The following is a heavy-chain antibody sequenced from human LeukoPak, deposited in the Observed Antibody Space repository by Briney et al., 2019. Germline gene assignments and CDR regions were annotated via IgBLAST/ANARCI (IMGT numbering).Heavy chain of an antibody. CDR2: SIPIFGTA. Sequence: SVKVSCKASGGTLSSYAISWVRQAPGQGLEWMGGSIPIFGTANYAQKFQGRVTTTADDSTSTAYTQLSSLISAATAAYSSAISAVTWIQRWFGYWGQGALVTVSS. V-gene: IGHV1-69*13. J-gene: IGHJ4*02. CDR1: GGTLSSYA. D-gene: IGHD5-18*01. CDR3: AISAVTWIQRWFGY.